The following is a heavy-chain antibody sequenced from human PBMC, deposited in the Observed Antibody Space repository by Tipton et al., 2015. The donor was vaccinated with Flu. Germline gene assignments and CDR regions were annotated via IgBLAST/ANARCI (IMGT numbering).Heavy chain of an antibody. Sequence: TLSLTCTVSGGSISSGSYYWGWIRQPPGKGLEWIAYISNSGSSNYNPSLKSRITVSVDTSKNQFSLILSSVTAADTAVYYCARSSRGWYRAMFDWGQGTLVTVSS. D-gene: IGHD6-19*01. CDR1: GGSISSGSYY. J-gene: IGHJ4*02. CDR2: ISNSGSS. CDR3: ARSSRGWYRAMFD. V-gene: IGHV4-61*01.